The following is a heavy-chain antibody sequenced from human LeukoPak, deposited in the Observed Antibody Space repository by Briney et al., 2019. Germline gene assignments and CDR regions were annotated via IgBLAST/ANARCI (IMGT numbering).Heavy chain of an antibody. V-gene: IGHV3-23*01. D-gene: IGHD1-26*01. Sequence: SCKASRGTFSKYAISWVRQAPGKGLEWVSVISGSDSNTYYADSVKGRFTISRDNSKNTLYLQMNSLRAEDTAVYYCAKCASYWSLGYFDYWGQGSLVTVSS. J-gene: IGHJ4*02. CDR3: AKCASYWSLGYFDY. CDR2: ISGSDSNT. CDR1: RGTFSKYA.